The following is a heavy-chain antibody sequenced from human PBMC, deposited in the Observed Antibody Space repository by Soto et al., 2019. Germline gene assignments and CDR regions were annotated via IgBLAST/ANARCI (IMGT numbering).Heavy chain of an antibody. D-gene: IGHD3-16*01. V-gene: IGHV3-23*01. J-gene: IGHJ6*02. CDR1: GFTFSSYA. CDR3: ARGQYGMDV. CDR2: ISGSGGTT. Sequence: EVQLLESGGGLVQPGGSLRLSCAASGFTFSSYAMSWVRQAPGKGLEWVSAISGSGGTTYYADSVKGRFTISRDNAENSLFLRMNSLRDEDTAVYYCARGQYGMDVWGQGTTVTVSS.